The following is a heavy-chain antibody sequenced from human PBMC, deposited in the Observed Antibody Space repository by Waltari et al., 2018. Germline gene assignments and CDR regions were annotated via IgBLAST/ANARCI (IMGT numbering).Heavy chain of an antibody. Sequence: QVQLVQSGAEVKKPGASVKVSCKASGYTFTGYYMHWVRQAPGQGLEWRGWINPNSGGTNYAQKFQGRVTMTRDTSISTAYMELSRLRSDDTAVYYCARASRRLEWLLLFDYWGQGTLVTVSS. CDR3: ARASRRLEWLLLFDY. CDR2: INPNSGGT. J-gene: IGHJ4*02. V-gene: IGHV1-2*02. D-gene: IGHD3-3*01. CDR1: GYTFTGYY.